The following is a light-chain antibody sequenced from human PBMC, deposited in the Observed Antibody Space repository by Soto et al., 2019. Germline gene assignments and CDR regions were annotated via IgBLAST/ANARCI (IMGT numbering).Light chain of an antibody. V-gene: IGKV1-27*01. Sequence: DIQMTQSPSSLSASVGDRVTITCRASQGIRIYLAWYQQKPGKVPKLLISTASTRQSGVPSRFSGSGSGTDFTLIISHLQPEDVGTYYCQKYSSPPYTFGQGAKVEIK. CDR2: TAS. CDR3: QKYSSPPYT. J-gene: IGKJ2*01. CDR1: QGIRIY.